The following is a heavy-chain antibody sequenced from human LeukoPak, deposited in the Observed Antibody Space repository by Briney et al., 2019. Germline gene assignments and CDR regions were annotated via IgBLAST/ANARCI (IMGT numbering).Heavy chain of an antibody. CDR3: ARHLSQMMVGNWFDP. CDR1: GGSISSYY. V-gene: IGHV4-59*08. CDR2: IYYSGST. J-gene: IGHJ5*02. Sequence: PSETLSLTCTVSGGSISSYYWSWIRQPPGKGLEWIGYIYYSGSTNYNPSLKSRVTISVDTSKNQFSLKLSSVTAADTAVYYCARHLSQMMVGNWFDPWGQGTLVTVSS. D-gene: IGHD1-26*01.